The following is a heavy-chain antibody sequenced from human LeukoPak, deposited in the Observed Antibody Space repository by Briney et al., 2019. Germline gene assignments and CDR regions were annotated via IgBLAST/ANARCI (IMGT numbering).Heavy chain of an antibody. J-gene: IGHJ3*02. V-gene: IGHV3-30*04. Sequence: PGGSLRLSCAASGFTFSSYAMHWVRQAPGKGLEWVAVISYDGSNKYYADSVKGRFTISGDNSKNTLYLQMNSLRAEDMAVYYCARDYGDYGGGAFDIWGQGTMVTVSS. CDR3: ARDYGDYGGGAFDI. D-gene: IGHD4-17*01. CDR1: GFTFSSYA. CDR2: ISYDGSNK.